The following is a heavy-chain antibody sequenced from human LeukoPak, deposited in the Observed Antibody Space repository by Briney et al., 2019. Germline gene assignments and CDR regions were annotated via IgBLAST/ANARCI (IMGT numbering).Heavy chain of an antibody. V-gene: IGHV3-53*01. CDR2: IYGGGST. D-gene: IGHD1-20*01. CDR3: ARGNWNDNWFDP. J-gene: IGHJ5*02. CDR1: GFTVSSNY. Sequence: GGPLRLSCAASGFTVSSNYMSWVRQAPGKGLEWVSLIYGGGSTYYADSVKGRFTISRDNSENTLYLQMNSLRAEDTAVYYCARGNWNDNWFDPWGQGTLVTVSS.